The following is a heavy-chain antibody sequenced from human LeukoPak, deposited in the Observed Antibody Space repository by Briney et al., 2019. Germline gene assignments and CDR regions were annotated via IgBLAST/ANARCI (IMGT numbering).Heavy chain of an antibody. V-gene: IGHV4-39*07. D-gene: IGHD6-19*01. J-gene: IGHJ6*02. CDR1: GGSISSRSYY. Sequence: SETLSLTCTVSGGSISSRSYYWGWIRQPPGKGLEWIGSIYYSGSTYYSPSLKSRVTISVDTSKNQFSLKLSSVTAADTAVYYCAREYSSGWLGNFQPQPYGMDVWGQGTTVTVSS. CDR3: AREYSSGWLGNFQPQPYGMDV. CDR2: IYYSGST.